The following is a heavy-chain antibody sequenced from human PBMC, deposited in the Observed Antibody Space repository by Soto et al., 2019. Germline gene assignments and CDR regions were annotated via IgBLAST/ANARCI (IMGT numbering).Heavy chain of an antibody. D-gene: IGHD3-22*01. V-gene: IGHV1-8*01. Sequence: QVQLVQSGAEVKKPGASVKVSCKASGYTFTSYDINWVRQATGQGLEWMGWMNPNSGNTGYTQKFQGRVTMTRNTSISTAYMELSSLRSEDTAVYYCARDLMIVVPSRSGDWGQGTLVTVSS. CDR2: MNPNSGNT. CDR1: GYTFTSYD. J-gene: IGHJ4*02. CDR3: ARDLMIVVPSRSGD.